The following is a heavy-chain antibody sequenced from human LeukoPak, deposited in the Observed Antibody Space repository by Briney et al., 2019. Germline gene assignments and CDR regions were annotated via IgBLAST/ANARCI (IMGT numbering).Heavy chain of an antibody. CDR3: RRMAASDTSDY. CDR1: GFTFSSYS. V-gene: IGHV3-21*01. Sequence: GGSLRLSCAASGFTFSSYSMNWVRQAPGKGLEWVSSISSSSSYIYYADSVKGRFTISKDNAKNSLYLQMNSLRAEDTAVYYCRRMAASDTSDYWGQGTLVTVSS. D-gene: IGHD5-24*01. CDR2: ISSSSSYI. J-gene: IGHJ4*02.